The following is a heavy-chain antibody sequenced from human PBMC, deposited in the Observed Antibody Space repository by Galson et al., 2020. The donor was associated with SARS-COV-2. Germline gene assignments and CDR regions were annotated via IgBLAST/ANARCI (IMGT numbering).Heavy chain of an antibody. CDR2: IYSSGSS. J-gene: IGHJ6*02. D-gene: IGHD1-7*01. CDR3: ARTGVAGTQNGLDV. V-gene: IGHV4-61*02. Sequence: SETLSLTCSVSGGSISSGSLYLTWVQQPAGKGLEWIGRIYSSGSSNYNPSLKSRVTISIDTSKNQFSLNVTSVTAADTALYYCARTGVAGTQNGLDVWGQGTTVTVSS. CDR1: GGSISSGSLY.